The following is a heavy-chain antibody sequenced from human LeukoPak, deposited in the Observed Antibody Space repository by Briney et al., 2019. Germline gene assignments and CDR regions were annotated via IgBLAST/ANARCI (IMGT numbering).Heavy chain of an antibody. Sequence: APVKVSCKASGGTFSSYAISWVRQAPGQGLEWMGRIIPILGIANYAQKFQGRVTITADKSTSTAYMELSSLRSEDTAVYYCARDEYCSGGSCYAYYYYYYGMDVWGQGTTVTVSS. J-gene: IGHJ6*02. CDR3: ARDEYCSGGSCYAYYYYYYGMDV. CDR1: GGTFSSYA. V-gene: IGHV1-69*04. D-gene: IGHD2-15*01. CDR2: IIPILGIA.